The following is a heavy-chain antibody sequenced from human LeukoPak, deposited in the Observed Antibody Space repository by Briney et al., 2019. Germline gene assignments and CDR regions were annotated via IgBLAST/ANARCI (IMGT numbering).Heavy chain of an antibody. CDR1: GSIFSSYS. CDR3: ARDRSGYTFDD. D-gene: IGHD5-18*01. J-gene: IGHJ4*02. V-gene: IGHV3-21*01. Sequence: PGGSLRLSCAASGSIFSSYSMNWVRQAPGKGLEWVSSISATGNYIYYADSVKGRFTISRDNAKNSLYLQMNSLRAEDTAVYYCARDRSGYTFDDWGQGTLVTVSS. CDR2: ISATGNYI.